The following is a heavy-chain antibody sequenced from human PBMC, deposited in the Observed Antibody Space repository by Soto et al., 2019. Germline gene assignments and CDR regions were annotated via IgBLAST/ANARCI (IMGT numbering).Heavy chain of an antibody. J-gene: IGHJ6*02. CDR1: GFSFGSFS. V-gene: IGHV3-21*01. CDR2: ISSGSSYI. D-gene: IGHD6-13*01. Sequence: GGSLRLSCAASGFSFGSFSMNSVRQAPGKGLEWVSSISSGSSYIYYADSVKGRFTISRENAKNSLSLQMNSLRAEDTAVYYCARGMYSSMDVWGQGTTVTVSS. CDR3: ARGMYSSMDV.